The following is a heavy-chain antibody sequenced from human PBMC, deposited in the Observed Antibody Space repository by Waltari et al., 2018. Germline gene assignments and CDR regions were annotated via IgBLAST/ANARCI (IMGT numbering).Heavy chain of an antibody. D-gene: IGHD6-13*01. CDR3: VRENIAAAGLES. J-gene: IGHJ4*02. CDR2: INSDGSST. V-gene: IGHV3-74*01. CDR1: GFIFSTYW. Sequence: EVQLVESGGGLVQPGGSLRLSCVASGFIFSTYWMDWVRQAPGKGLVWVSRINSDGSSTTYADSVKGQFTISRDNAKNTLYPHMSSLRAEDTAVYYCVRENIAAAGLESWGQGTLVTVSS.